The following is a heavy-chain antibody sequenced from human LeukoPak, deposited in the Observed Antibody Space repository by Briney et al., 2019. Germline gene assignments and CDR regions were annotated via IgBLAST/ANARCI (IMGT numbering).Heavy chain of an antibody. CDR3: TPVSKPRISSGYYHTSFDY. D-gene: IGHD3-22*01. CDR1: GFTFSNSW. Sequence: GGSLRLSCAASGFTFSNSWMSWVRQAPGKGLEWVGRIKSKTDGGTTDYAAPVKGRFTISRDDSKNTLYLQMNSLKTEDTAVYYCTPVSKPRISSGYYHTSFDYWGQGTLVTVSS. V-gene: IGHV3-15*01. CDR2: IKSKTDGGTT. J-gene: IGHJ4*02.